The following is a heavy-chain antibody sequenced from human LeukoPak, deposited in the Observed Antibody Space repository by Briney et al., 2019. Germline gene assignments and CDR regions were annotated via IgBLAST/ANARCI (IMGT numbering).Heavy chain of an antibody. Sequence: SETLSLTCTVYGGSISSYYWSWIRQPPGKGLEWIGYIYYSGSTNYNPSLKSRVTISVDTSKNQFSLKLSSVTAADTAVYYCARTCSGGSCPNDYWGQGTLVTVSS. J-gene: IGHJ4*02. CDR1: GGSISSYY. D-gene: IGHD2-15*01. V-gene: IGHV4-59*12. CDR2: IYYSGST. CDR3: ARTCSGGSCPNDY.